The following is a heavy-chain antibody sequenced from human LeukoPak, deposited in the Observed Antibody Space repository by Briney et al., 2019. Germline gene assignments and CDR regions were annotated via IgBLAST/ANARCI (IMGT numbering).Heavy chain of an antibody. D-gene: IGHD2-2*02. CDR2: IYSGGST. CDR3: ARFIGYCSSTSCYNHGMDV. V-gene: IGHV3-53*01. J-gene: IGHJ6*02. CDR1: GVTVSSNY. Sequence: GGSLRLSCAAPGVTVSSNYISCVRQAPGKGLWWVSVIYSGGSTYYADTVKGRFTISRDNTKNTLYLQMNSLRAEDTAVYYCARFIGYCSSTSCYNHGMDVWGQGTTVTVSS.